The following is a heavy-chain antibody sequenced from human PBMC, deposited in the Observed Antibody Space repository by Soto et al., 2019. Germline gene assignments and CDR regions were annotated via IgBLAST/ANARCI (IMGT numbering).Heavy chain of an antibody. Sequence: QVQLQESGPGLVKPSQTLSLTCTVSGGSISNGGYYWTWIRQHPGKGLEWIGYIYYSGSTYYNPSLKSRVTISVDTSKNQFSLKLSSVTAADTAVYYCARGLSVTLFDNWGQGTLVTVSS. D-gene: IGHD4-17*01. CDR3: ARGLSVTLFDN. V-gene: IGHV4-31*03. J-gene: IGHJ4*02. CDR1: GGSISNGGYY. CDR2: IYYSGST.